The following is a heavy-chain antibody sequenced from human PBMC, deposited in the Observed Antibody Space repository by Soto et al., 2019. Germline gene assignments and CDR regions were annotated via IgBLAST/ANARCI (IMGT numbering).Heavy chain of an antibody. V-gene: IGHV3-15*01. D-gene: IGHD3-10*01. CDR2: IKSKTDGGTT. J-gene: IGHJ5*02. CDR3: TTDGSGSNPSPPFDP. Sequence: GGSLGLSCAASGFTFSNAWMSWVRQAPGKGLEWVGRIKSKTDGGTTDYAAPVKGRFTISRDDSKNTLYLQMNSLKTEDTAVYYCTTDGSGSNPSPPFDPWGQGTLVTVSS. CDR1: GFTFSNAW.